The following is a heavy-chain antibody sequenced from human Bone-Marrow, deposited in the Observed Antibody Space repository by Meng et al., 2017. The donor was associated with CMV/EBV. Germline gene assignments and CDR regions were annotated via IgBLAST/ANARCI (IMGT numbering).Heavy chain of an antibody. CDR3: AKTPYDTSAYYYFDS. CDR2: ISGNGSGS. V-gene: IGHV3-23*01. D-gene: IGHD3-22*01. J-gene: IGHJ4*02. CDR1: GFSFSNYA. Sequence: GGSLRLSCAASGFSFSNYAMSWVRQAPGTGLEWVSTISGNGSGSFYADSVTGRFAFSRDNSKNTLYLQMNSLRAEDTAVYYCAKTPYDTSAYYYFDSWGQGTRVTGSS.